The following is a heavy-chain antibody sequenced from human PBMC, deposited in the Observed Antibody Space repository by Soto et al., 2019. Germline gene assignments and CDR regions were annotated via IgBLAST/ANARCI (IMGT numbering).Heavy chain of an antibody. CDR1: GFTLSGRS. CDR2: IDNAGTDS. V-gene: IGHV3-74*01. CDR3: ARGWFGPDV. D-gene: IGHD3-10*01. J-gene: IGHJ6*04. Sequence: EVQLVVSGGGLVQPGGSLRLSCAASGFTLSGRSMHWVRQAPGKGLVWVSGIDNAGTDSTYADSVKGRFTSSRDNAKNMLYLQMNSLRVEDTAVYYCARGWFGPDVWGKGTTVTVSS.